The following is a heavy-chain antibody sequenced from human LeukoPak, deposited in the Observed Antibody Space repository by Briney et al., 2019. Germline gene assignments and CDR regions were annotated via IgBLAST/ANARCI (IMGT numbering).Heavy chain of an antibody. Sequence: PGGSLRLSCAASGFTFSSYAMHWVRQAPGKGLEWVPVISYDGSNKYYADSVKGRFTISRDNSKNTRYLQMNSLRAEDTAVYYCARSVQQLAYYFDYWGQGTLVTVSS. CDR3: ARSVQQLAYYFDY. V-gene: IGHV3-30-3*01. D-gene: IGHD6-13*01. CDR1: GFTFSSYA. CDR2: ISYDGSNK. J-gene: IGHJ4*02.